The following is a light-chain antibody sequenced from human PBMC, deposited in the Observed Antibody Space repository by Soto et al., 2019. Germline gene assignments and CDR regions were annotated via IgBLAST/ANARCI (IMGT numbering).Light chain of an antibody. J-gene: IGKJ5*01. CDR1: QSISSSY. CDR2: GAS. V-gene: IGKV3-20*01. CDR3: QQYNTWRSIS. Sequence: EIVLKQSPGTLSLSPGERATLSCRASQSISSSYLAWYQQKPGQAPRLLIYGASRRATGIPDRFSGRESGTDFTLTISSLQSEDLAIYYCQQYNTWRSISFGQGTRLEIK.